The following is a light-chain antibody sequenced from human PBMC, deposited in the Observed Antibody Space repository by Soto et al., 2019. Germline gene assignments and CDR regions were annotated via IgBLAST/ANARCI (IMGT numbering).Light chain of an antibody. Sequence: EIVLTQSPGSLSLSPGERATLSCRASQSVDSSFFAWYHQKPGQAPRLLIYGASNRATGIPDRVSGSGSGTAFSLTISRLEPEDFAVEYGQQYVSSVTFGQGTKVEIK. J-gene: IGKJ1*01. CDR3: QQYVSSVT. CDR2: GAS. V-gene: IGKV3-20*01. CDR1: QSVDSSF.